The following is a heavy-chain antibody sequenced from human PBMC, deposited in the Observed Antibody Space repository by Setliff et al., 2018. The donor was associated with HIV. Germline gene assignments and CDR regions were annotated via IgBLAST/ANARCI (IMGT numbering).Heavy chain of an antibody. V-gene: IGHV3-30*02. D-gene: IGHD6-13*01. J-gene: IGHJ6*02. CDR2: IRYDATDK. CDR3: AKDPNSSWHVGFYNYGMDV. Sequence: PGESLRLSCAASGFTFSRYGMHWVRQAPGKGLEWVAFIRYDATDKYYAESVRGRFTISRDYSRNTLYLQMNSLRAEDSAVYYCAKDPNSSWHVGFYNYGMDVWGQGTTVTVSS. CDR1: GFTFSRYG.